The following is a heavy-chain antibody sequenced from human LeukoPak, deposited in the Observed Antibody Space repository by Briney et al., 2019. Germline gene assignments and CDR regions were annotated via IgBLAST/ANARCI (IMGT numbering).Heavy chain of an antibody. V-gene: IGHV3-30*02. CDR2: IRYDGSNK. CDR1: GFTFSSYG. D-gene: IGHD3-10*01. Sequence: PGGSLRLSCAASGFTFSSYGMHWVRQAPGKGLEWVAFIRYDGSNKYYADSVKGRFTISRDNSKNTLYLQMNSLRAEDTAVYYCAKDFRSFDTMVRGVVGDYWGQGTLVTVSS. CDR3: AKDFRSFDTMVRGVVGDY. J-gene: IGHJ4*02.